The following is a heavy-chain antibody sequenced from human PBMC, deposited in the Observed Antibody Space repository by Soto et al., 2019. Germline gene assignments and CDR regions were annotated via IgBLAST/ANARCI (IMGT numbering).Heavy chain of an antibody. CDR2: FDPKDGLP. D-gene: IGHD2-15*01. Sequence: ASVKVSCKVSGHNLTELSIYCVRQSPGTGLECMGGFDPKDGLPIYAQNFQGRVTMTEDASTDTVYMEVESLRSEDTAVYYCATVVGLGRYYFDAWGQGTLVTVSS. CDR3: ATVVGLGRYYFDA. V-gene: IGHV1-24*01. CDR1: GHNLTELS. J-gene: IGHJ5*02.